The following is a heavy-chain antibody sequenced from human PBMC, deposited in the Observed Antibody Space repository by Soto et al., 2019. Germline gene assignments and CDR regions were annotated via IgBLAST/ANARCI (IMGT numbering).Heavy chain of an antibody. V-gene: IGHV3-74*01. CDR1: GLSFNIYW. CDR2: INSDGSHT. J-gene: IGHJ6*02. CDR3: ARGMAGLDV. Sequence: EVQLVESGGGLVQLGGSLRLSCAASGLSFNIYWMHWVRHVPGKGLVWLARINSDGSHTIYVDSVKGRFTISRDNAKNTVFLQMDSLRDEDTGVYYCARGMAGLDVWGQGTTVTVSS.